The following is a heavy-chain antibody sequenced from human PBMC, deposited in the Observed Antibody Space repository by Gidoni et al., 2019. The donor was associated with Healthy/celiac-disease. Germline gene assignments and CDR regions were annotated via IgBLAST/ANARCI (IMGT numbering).Heavy chain of an antibody. CDR2: ISSSSSYI. J-gene: IGHJ4*02. V-gene: IGHV3-21*01. CDR3: ARDEEGGYSYGWGFYFDY. Sequence: EVQLVESGGGLVKPGGSLSLSCAASGFPFSSYSMNWVRQAPGKGLEWVSSISSSSSYIYYADSVKGRFTISRDKAKNSLYLQRNSLRAEDTAVYYCARDEEGGYSYGWGFYFDYWGQGTLVTVSS. D-gene: IGHD5-18*01. CDR1: GFPFSSYS.